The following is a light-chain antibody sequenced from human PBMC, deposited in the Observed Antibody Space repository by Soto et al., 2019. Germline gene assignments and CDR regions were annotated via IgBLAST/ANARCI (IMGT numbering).Light chain of an antibody. J-gene: IGLJ3*02. CDR1: RSDVGGYNY. V-gene: IGLV2-8*01. CDR2: EVS. CDR3: CSDAGGLSLV. Sequence: QSALTQPPSASGSPGQSVTISCTGTRSDVGGYNYVSWYKQHPGKAPKLMIYEVSKRPSGVPDRFSGSKSGNTASLTISVLHAEDEADYFCCSDAGGLSLVFGGVTKVTVL.